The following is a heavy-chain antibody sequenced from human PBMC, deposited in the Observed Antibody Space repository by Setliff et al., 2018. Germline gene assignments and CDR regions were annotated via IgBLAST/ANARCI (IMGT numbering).Heavy chain of an antibody. Sequence: SCKASGGTFSTYWMSWVRQAPGKGLEWVANIKQDGSEKYYVDSVKGRFSISRDNAKNSLYLQMNSLRAEDTAVYYCARDPHFDSWGQGTLVTVSS. V-gene: IGHV3-7*01. J-gene: IGHJ4*02. CDR2: IKQDGSEK. CDR3: ARDPHFDS. CDR1: GGTFSTYW.